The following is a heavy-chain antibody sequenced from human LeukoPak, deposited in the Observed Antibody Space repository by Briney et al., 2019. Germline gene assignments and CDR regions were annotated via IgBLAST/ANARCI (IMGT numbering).Heavy chain of an antibody. J-gene: IGHJ6*02. CDR1: GGSISSGDYY. Sequence: PSETLSLTCTVSGGSISSGDYYWSWIRQPPGKGLEWIGYIYYSGSTYYNPSLKSRVTISVDTSKDQFSLKLSSVTAADTAVYYCARVRRQFLSITIFGVSGMDVWGQGTTVTVSS. D-gene: IGHD3-3*01. CDR3: ARVRRQFLSITIFGVSGMDV. CDR2: IYYSGST. V-gene: IGHV4-30-4*01.